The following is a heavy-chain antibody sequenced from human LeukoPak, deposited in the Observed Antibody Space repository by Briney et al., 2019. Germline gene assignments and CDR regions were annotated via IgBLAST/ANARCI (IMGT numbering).Heavy chain of an antibody. Sequence: GASVKVSCKASGFTFTSSAVQWVRQARGQRLEWIGWIVVGSGNTNYAQKFQERVTITRDMSTSTAYMELSSLRSEDTAVYYCAAGDIVAGIGIGYFDLWGRGTLVTVSS. CDR1: GFTFTSSA. V-gene: IGHV1-58*01. J-gene: IGHJ2*01. CDR3: AAGDIVAGIGIGYFDL. CDR2: IVVGSGNT. D-gene: IGHD5-12*01.